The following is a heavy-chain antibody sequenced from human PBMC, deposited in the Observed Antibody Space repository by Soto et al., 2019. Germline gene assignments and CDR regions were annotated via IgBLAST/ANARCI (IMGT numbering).Heavy chain of an antibody. Sequence: QAQLVESGGGLVKPGGSLTLSCAVSGFKVTDYYMSWLRQAPGKGLDWVAMISRSGNTIHYADSVNGRFTISNDNAKNSRYLQMASFSPEGTGVYYCAREEDVFLYYYMDVWGKGTTVIVSS. V-gene: IGHV3-11*01. D-gene: IGHD3-10*02. CDR1: GFKVTDYY. CDR2: ISRSGNTI. J-gene: IGHJ6*03. CDR3: AREEDVFLYYYMDV.